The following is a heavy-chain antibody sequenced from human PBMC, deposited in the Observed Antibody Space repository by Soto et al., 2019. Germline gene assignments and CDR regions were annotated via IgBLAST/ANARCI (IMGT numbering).Heavy chain of an antibody. CDR3: ATYYYDSSGYSLDY. Sequence: QVQLVQSGAEVKKPGSSVKVSCKASGGTFSSYAISWVRQAPGQGLEWMGGIIPIFGTANYAQKFQGRVTITVDESTSTAYMELSSLRSEDTAVYYCATYYYDSSGYSLDYWGQGTLVTVSS. J-gene: IGHJ4*02. V-gene: IGHV1-69*01. D-gene: IGHD3-22*01. CDR1: GGTFSSYA. CDR2: IIPIFGTA.